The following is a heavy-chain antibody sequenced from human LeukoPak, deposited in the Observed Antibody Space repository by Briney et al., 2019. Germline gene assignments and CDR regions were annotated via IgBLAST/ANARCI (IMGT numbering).Heavy chain of an antibody. CDR2: INPNSGGT. V-gene: IGHV1-2*02. J-gene: IGHJ3*02. CDR3: ARAAHYYDSSGYYPNDAFDI. Sequence: VKVCCKASGGTFSSYAISWVRQAPGQGLEWMGWINPNSGGTNYAQKFQGRVTMTRDTSISTAYMELSRLRSDDTAVYYCARAAHYYDSSGYYPNDAFDIWGQGTMVTVSS. CDR1: GGTFSSYA. D-gene: IGHD3-22*01.